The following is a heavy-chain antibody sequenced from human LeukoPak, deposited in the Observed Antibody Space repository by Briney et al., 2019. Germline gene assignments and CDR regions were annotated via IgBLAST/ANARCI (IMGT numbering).Heavy chain of an antibody. J-gene: IGHJ1*01. CDR3: AKGITMIVVVTEYFQH. CDR2: ISGSGGST. CDR1: GFSFNSYA. Sequence: GGSLRLSCAGSGFSFNSYAMSWVRQTPGKGLEWVSGISGSGGSTYYADSVTGRFTISRDNSKNTLYLQMDSLRPEDTAVYYYAKGITMIVVVTEYFQHWGQGTLVTVSS. V-gene: IGHV3-23*01. D-gene: IGHD3-22*01.